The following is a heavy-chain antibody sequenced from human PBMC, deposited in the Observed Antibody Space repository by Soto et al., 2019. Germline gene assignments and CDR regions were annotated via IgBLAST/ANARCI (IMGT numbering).Heavy chain of an antibody. V-gene: IGHV3-23*01. Sequence: GGSLRLSCAASGFTFSSYAMSWVRQAPGKGLEWVSAISGSGGSTYYADSVKGRFTISRDNSKNTLYLQMNSLRAEDTAVYYCAKGTAIVVVVAAGYWGQGTLVTVSS. CDR3: AKGTAIVVVVAAGY. J-gene: IGHJ4*02. D-gene: IGHD2-15*01. CDR2: ISGSGGST. CDR1: GFTFSSYA.